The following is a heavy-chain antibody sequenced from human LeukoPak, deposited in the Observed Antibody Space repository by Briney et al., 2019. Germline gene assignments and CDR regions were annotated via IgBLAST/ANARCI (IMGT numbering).Heavy chain of an antibody. Sequence: GGSLRLSCAASGFTVSSNYMSWVRPAPGKGLEWVSVIYSGGSTYYADSVKGRFTISRDNSKNTLYLQMNSLRAEDTAVYYCARSITIFGVVIGWFDPWGQGTLVTVSS. CDR1: GFTVSSNY. D-gene: IGHD3-3*01. CDR2: IYSGGST. CDR3: ARSITIFGVVIGWFDP. V-gene: IGHV3-66*02. J-gene: IGHJ5*02.